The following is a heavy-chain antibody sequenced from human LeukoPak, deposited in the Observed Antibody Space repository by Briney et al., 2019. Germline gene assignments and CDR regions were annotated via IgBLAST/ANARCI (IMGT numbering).Heavy chain of an antibody. D-gene: IGHD3-22*01. CDR1: GGSVSNGDYY. V-gene: IGHV4-30-4*01. J-gene: IGHJ3*02. CDR2: IYYSGST. Sequence: SETLSLTCTVSGGSVSNGDYYWSWIRQPPGKGLEWIGYIYYSGSTYYNPSLKSRVTISVDTSKNQFSLKLSSVTAADTAVYYCARFDYYDSSGGGGASDAFDIWGQGTMVTVSS. CDR3: ARFDYYDSSGGGGASDAFDI.